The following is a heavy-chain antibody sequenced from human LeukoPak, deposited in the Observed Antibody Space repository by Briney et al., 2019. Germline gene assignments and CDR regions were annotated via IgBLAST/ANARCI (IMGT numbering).Heavy chain of an antibody. CDR1: GYTFTGYY. CDR3: ARDLYCSGGSCYGDYYYGMDV. CDR2: INPNSGGT. V-gene: IGHV1-2*04. Sequence: GASEKVSCKASGYTFTGYYMHWVRQAPGQGLEWMGWINPNSGGTNYAQKFQGWVTMTRDTSISTAYMELSRLRSDDTAVYYCARDLYCSGGSCYGDYYYGMDVWGQGTTVTVSS. J-gene: IGHJ6*02. D-gene: IGHD2-15*01.